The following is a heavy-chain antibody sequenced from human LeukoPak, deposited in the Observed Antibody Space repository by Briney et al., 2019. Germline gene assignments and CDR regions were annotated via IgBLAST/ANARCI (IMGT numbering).Heavy chain of an antibody. V-gene: IGHV5-51*01. CDR2: VYPGDSDT. CDR1: GSSFTSYW. CDR3: ARCEAAGTCEY. D-gene: IGHD6-25*01. Sequence: GAPLQISCQGSGSSFTSYWIGWVRQLPGKGLEWMGIVYPGDSDTRYSPSFQGQAIISVDKSISTAYLQWSSLKASDTAMNYCARCEAAGTCEYWGQGTLVTVSS. J-gene: IGHJ4*02.